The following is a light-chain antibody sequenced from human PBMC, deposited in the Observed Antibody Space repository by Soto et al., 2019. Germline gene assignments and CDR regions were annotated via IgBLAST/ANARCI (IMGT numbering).Light chain of an antibody. CDR1: QSVSSSY. J-gene: IGKJ1*01. CDR3: QPCGSSPGT. V-gene: IGKV3-20*01. Sequence: EIVLTQSPGTLSLSPGERATLSCRASQSVSSSYLAWYQQKPGQAPRLLIYGSSSRATGIPDRFSGSGSGTDFTLTISRLEPEDFAVYYCQPCGSSPGTFGQGTKVEIK. CDR2: GSS.